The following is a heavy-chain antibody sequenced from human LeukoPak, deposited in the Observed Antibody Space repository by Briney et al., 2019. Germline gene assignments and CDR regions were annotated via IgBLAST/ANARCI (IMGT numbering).Heavy chain of an antibody. J-gene: IGHJ6*02. CDR2: INTNTGSP. D-gene: IGHD3-22*01. CDR3: ARDRGSYYDSSGVLTRYYYYGMDV. V-gene: IGHV7-4-1*02. CDR1: GYTFTSYA. Sequence: GASVKVSCKASGYTFTSYAMNWVRQAPGQGLAWMGWINTNTGSPTYAQGFTGRFVFSLDTSVSTAYLQISSLKAEDTAVYYCARDRGSYYDSSGVLTRYYYYGMDVWGQGTTVTVSS.